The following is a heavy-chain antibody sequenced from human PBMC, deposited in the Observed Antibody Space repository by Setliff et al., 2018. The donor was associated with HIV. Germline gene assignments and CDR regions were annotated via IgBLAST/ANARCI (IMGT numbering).Heavy chain of an antibody. D-gene: IGHD6-25*01. V-gene: IGHV3-66*02. CDR3: ARSRPYNSALDY. CDR1: GLTFNTYA. CDR2: IYSDGST. J-gene: IGHJ4*02. Sequence: GGSLRLSCAASGLTFNTYAMSWVRQAPGKGLEWVSTIYSDGSTYHRDSVKGRFTLSRDNSKNTVYLQVGSLRPDDTAMYYCARSRPYNSALDYWGQGTLVTVSS.